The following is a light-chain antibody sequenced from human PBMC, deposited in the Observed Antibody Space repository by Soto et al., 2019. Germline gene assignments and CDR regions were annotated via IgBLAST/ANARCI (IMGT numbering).Light chain of an antibody. CDR3: QQYNNWPIT. J-gene: IGKJ5*01. Sequence: EVVLTHSPATLSMSPGEGATLSCRASQSVRRNLAWYQQKPGQAPRLLIYDASTRATGIPARFSASGSGTDFTLTISSLQSEDFAIYYCQQYNNWPITFGQGTRLDIK. V-gene: IGKV3-15*01. CDR1: QSVRRN. CDR2: DAS.